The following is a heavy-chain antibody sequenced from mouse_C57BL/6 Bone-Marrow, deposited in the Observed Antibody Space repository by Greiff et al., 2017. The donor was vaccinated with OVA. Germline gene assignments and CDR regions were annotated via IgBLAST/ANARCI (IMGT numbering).Heavy chain of an antibody. J-gene: IGHJ3*01. CDR2: IYPGDGDT. CDR1: GYAFSSSW. CDR3: AGSGSCGNLQCAY. D-gene: IGHD3-1*01. V-gene: IGHV1-82*01. Sequence: VQLQQSGPELVKPGASVKISCKASGYAFSSSWMNWVKQRPGKGLEWIGRIYPGDGDTNYNGKFKGKATLTADKSSSTAYMQLSSLTSEDSAVYFCAGSGSCGNLQCAYWGQGTLVTVSA.